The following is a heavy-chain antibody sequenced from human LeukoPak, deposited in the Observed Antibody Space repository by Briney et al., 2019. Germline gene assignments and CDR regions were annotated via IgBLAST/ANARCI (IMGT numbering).Heavy chain of an antibody. Sequence: GESLRLSCAASGFTFTTYWMSWVRQPPGKGLEWVANIKQDGTEKYYVDSVKGRFTISRDNAKNSLYLQMNSLRAEDTAVYYCARDCPERYFDWLLPIYYYYYMDVWGKGTTVTISS. D-gene: IGHD3-9*01. CDR2: IKQDGTEK. J-gene: IGHJ6*03. V-gene: IGHV3-7*01. CDR1: GFTFTTYW. CDR3: ARDCPERYFDWLLPIYYYYYMDV.